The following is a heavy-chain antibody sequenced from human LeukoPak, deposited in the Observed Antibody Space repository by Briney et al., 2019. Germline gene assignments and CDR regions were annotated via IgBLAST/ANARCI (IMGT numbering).Heavy chain of an antibody. CDR3: ARGELWRSTAYYFDY. CDR1: GFTFSSYA. J-gene: IGHJ4*02. V-gene: IGHV3-64*01. Sequence: PGGSLRLSCAASGFTFSSYAMHWVRQAPGKGLEYVSAISSNGGSTYYANSVKGRFTISRDNSKNTLYLQMGSLRAEDMAVYYCARGELWRSTAYYFDYWGQGTLVTVSS. D-gene: IGHD1-26*01. CDR2: ISSNGGST.